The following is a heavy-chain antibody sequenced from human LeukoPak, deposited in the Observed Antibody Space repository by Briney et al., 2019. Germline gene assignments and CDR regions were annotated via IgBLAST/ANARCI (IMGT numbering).Heavy chain of an antibody. CDR2: IDSSGKT. Sequence: SETLSLTCTVSGDSISSQYWSWIRQSPGKGLEWIGRIDSSGKTNYDPSLKSRVTISIDKSKGQFSLKVNSVTAADTAVYYCARGVGSSSSNWFDPWGQGALVTVSS. V-gene: IGHV4-4*07. CDR1: GDSISSQY. D-gene: IGHD6-13*01. CDR3: ARGVGSSSSNWFDP. J-gene: IGHJ5*02.